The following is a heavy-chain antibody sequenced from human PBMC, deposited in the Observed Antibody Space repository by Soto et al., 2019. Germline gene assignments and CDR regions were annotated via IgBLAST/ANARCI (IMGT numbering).Heavy chain of an antibody. CDR1: GGSISSXY. Sequence: QVQLQESGPGLVKPSETLSLTCTVSGGSISSXYWSWIRQPPGKGLEWIGFIFYSGSTSYNPSLXXXXXXXXXXXXXXXXXXXXXXXXXXXXXXXXXXXXXXXXXSFDSWGQGTLVAVSS. V-gene: IGHV4-59*01. J-gene: IGHJ5*01. CDR3: XXXXXXXXXSFDS. CDR2: IFYSGST.